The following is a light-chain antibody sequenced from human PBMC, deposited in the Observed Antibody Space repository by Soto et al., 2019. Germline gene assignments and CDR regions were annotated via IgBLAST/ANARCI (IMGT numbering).Light chain of an antibody. Sequence: DIVMTQSPATLSVSPGERATLSCRASQSVSSNLAWYQQKPGQAPRLLIYGVYTRATGSQARFSGSGSGTELPLTISSLQSEDFAVYYCQQYNNWPPWTCGQGTKVEIK. CDR2: GVY. J-gene: IGKJ1*01. V-gene: IGKV3-15*01. CDR3: QQYNNWPPWT. CDR1: QSVSSN.